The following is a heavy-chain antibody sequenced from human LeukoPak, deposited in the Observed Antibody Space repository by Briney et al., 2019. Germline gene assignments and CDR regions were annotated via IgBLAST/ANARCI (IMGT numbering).Heavy chain of an antibody. CDR3: AIRLRFLEWLLGINDAFDI. J-gene: IGHJ3*02. CDR1: GYTFTGYY. CDR2: INPNSGGT. Sequence: GASVKVSCKASGYTFTGYYMHWVRQAPGQGLEWMGWINPNSGGTNYAQKFQGRVTMTRDTSISTAYMELSRLRSDDTAVYYCAIRLRFLEWLLGINDAFDIWGQGTMVTVSS. V-gene: IGHV1-2*02. D-gene: IGHD3-3*01.